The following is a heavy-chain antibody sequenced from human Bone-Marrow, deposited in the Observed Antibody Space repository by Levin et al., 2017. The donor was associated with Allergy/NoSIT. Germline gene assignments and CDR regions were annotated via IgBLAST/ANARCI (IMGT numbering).Heavy chain of an antibody. CDR3: ARVLGSGYYDFGD. V-gene: IGHV3-72*01. CDR1: GFTFSDHH. Sequence: GESLKISCAASGFTFSDHHMDWVRQAPGKGLEWVGRTRNKRNRYTTEYAASVRGRFIISRDESKNSLYLQMNSLKTEDTAVYYCARVLGSGYYDFGDWGQGTLLTVSS. D-gene: IGHD3-22*01. J-gene: IGHJ4*02. CDR2: TRNKRNRYTT.